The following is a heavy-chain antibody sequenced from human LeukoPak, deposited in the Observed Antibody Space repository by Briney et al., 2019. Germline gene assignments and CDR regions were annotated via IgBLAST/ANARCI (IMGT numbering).Heavy chain of an antibody. CDR1: GFTFSSYS. V-gene: IGHV3-21*01. CDR3: ARDQFAMIVVVFDY. CDR2: ISSSSSYI. Sequence: GGSLRLSCAASGFTFSSYSMNWVRQTPGKGLEWVSSISSSSSYICYADSVKGRFTISRDNAKNSLYLQMNSLRAEDTAVYYCARDQFAMIVVVFDYWGQGTLVTVSS. D-gene: IGHD3-22*01. J-gene: IGHJ4*02.